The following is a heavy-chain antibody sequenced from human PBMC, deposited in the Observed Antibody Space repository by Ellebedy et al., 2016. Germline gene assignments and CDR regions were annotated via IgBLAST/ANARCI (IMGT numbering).Heavy chain of an antibody. J-gene: IGHJ4*02. CDR2: IYPGDSET. V-gene: IGHV5-51*01. D-gene: IGHD1-26*01. CDR3: ARWDSGNPFDF. Sequence: GESLKISCLASGYSFSIYWIGWVRQRPGKGLEWMGIIYPGDSETRYSPSFEGQVTMSADKSISTAYLQWNSLKTSDTATYYCARWDSGNPFDFWGQGTPVTVSS. CDR1: GYSFSIYW.